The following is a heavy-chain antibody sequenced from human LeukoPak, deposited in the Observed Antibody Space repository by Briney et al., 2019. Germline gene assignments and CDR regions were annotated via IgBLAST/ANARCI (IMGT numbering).Heavy chain of an antibody. CDR2: IWYDGSNK. Sequence: HPGGSLRLSCAASGFTFSSYGMHWVRQAPGKGLGWVAVIWYDGSNKYYADSVKGRFTISRDNSKNTLYLQMNSLRAEDTAVYYCAKVKWVAGGAFDIWGQGTMVTVSS. D-gene: IGHD6-19*01. J-gene: IGHJ3*02. CDR3: AKVKWVAGGAFDI. V-gene: IGHV3-33*06. CDR1: GFTFSSYG.